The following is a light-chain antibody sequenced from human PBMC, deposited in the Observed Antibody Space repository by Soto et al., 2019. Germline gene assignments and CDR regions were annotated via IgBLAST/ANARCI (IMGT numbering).Light chain of an antibody. CDR2: GAS. CDR3: QQYTNLPPYT. Sequence: EIVMTQSPATLSVSPGERATLSCRASQSVSSNLAWYQQKPGQAPRLLIYGASTRSHGIPARFSGSGSGTEFPHTNISLQSEDFAVYYCQQYTNLPPYTFGQGTKLASK. V-gene: IGKV3-15*01. CDR1: QSVSSN. J-gene: IGKJ2*01.